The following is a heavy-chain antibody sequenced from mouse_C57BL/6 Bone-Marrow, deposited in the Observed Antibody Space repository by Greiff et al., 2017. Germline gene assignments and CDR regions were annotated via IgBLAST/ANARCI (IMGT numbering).Heavy chain of an antibody. Sequence: QVQLQQSGPELVKPGPSVKLPCKASGYTFTSYCLQWVKQRLGQGLAWFGEIDPSDCYTNYNPKFKGQATLTVDTSSSTAYMELSSLTSEDSAVYYCAREDYYFGRGAWFAYWGQGTLVTVSA. CDR3: AREDYYFGRGAWFAY. CDR1: GYTFTSYC. V-gene: IGHV1-50*01. D-gene: IGHD1-1*01. CDR2: IDPSDCYT. J-gene: IGHJ3*01.